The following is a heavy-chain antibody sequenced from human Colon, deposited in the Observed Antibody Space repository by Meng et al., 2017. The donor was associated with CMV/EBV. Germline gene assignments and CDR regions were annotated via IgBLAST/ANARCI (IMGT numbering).Heavy chain of an antibody. D-gene: IGHD5-12*01. V-gene: IGHV3-23*01. CDR2: ISGSGDAT. Sequence: DYGFSVSSYAMTWVRQAPGRGLEWVSGISGSGDATHYADSVRGRFTMSRDNSKNMLHLQMNSLRVEDTAIYYCAKGVYSDHAHHLAYWGQGTLVTVSS. CDR3: AKGVYSDHAHHLAY. CDR1: GFSVSSYA. J-gene: IGHJ4*02.